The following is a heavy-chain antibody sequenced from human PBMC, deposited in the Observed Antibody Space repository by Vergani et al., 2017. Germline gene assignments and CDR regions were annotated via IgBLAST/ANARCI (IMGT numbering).Heavy chain of an antibody. CDR3: ARTESFILRYFHGAL. D-gene: IGHD3-9*01. V-gene: IGHV4-39*01. CDR1: GGSITSSSYY. CDR2: IYHSGGA. Sequence: QLHLQESGPGLVKPSETLSLTCTVSGGSITSSSYYWGWIRQPPGKGLEWIGNIYHSGGAYYNPSLKGRVTISVDTSKNPFSLEVTSVTAADTAIYFCARTESFILRYFHGALWGQGTLVTVSS. J-gene: IGHJ4*02.